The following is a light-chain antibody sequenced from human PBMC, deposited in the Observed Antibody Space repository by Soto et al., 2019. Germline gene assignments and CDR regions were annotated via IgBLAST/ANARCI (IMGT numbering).Light chain of an antibody. V-gene: IGKV3-11*01. J-gene: IGKJ5*01. CDR3: QQRSNWPLIT. CDR1: QSVSSY. Sequence: EIVLTQSPATLSLSPGERATLSCRASQSVSSYSAWYQQKPGQAPRLLIYDASNRATGIPARFSGSGSGTDFTLTISILEPEDFAVYYCQQRSNWPLITFGQGTRLEIK. CDR2: DAS.